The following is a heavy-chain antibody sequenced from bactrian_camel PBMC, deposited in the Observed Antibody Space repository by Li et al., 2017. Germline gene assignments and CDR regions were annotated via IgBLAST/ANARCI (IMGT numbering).Heavy chain of an antibody. V-gene: IGHV3S53*01. CDR1: VASGYTYSSRC. CDR2: ISSDGVT. Sequence: HVQLVESGGGSVQAGGSLRLSCAASVASGYTYSSRCMAWFRESPGKEREEIAQISSDGVTRYADSVKGRFTISKDPAKNTLYLQMNSLKPEDTAMYYCARGLTSVCSGGYGGIRFWGQGTQVTVS. CDR3: ARGLTSVCSGGYGGIRF. D-gene: IGHD2*01. J-gene: IGHJ4*01.